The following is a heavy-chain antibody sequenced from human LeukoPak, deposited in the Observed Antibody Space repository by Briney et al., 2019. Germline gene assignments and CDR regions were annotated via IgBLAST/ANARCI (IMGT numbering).Heavy chain of an antibody. J-gene: IGHJ3*02. V-gene: IGHV4-34*01. CDR1: GGSFSGYY. D-gene: IGHD3-16*02. CDR3: ARGRVGDYVWGSYCYNWAFDI. CDR2: INHSGST. Sequence: SETLSLTCAVYGGSFSGYYWSWIRQPPGKGLEWIGEINHSGSTNYNPSLKSRVTISVDTSKNQFSLKLSSVTAADTAVYYCARGRVGDYVWGSYCYNWAFDIWGQGTMVTVSS.